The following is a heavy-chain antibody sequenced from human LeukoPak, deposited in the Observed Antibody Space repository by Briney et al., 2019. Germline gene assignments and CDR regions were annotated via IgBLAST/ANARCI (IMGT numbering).Heavy chain of an antibody. J-gene: IGHJ4*02. Sequence: GGSLRLSCAPPGFTSSSSWMSWVRPAPQGGLGWVAHMKQDVSQKYYVDSVKDRVTIPRDNAKNSRYLQMNSLRDEDTAVDYCASGSLARGGSDYWGQGTLVTVSS. CDR2: MKQDVSQK. V-gene: IGHV3-7*01. CDR3: ASGSLARGGSDY. CDR1: GFTSSSSW. D-gene: IGHD2-2*03.